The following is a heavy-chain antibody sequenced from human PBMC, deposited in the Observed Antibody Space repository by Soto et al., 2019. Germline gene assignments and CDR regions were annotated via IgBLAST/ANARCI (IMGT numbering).Heavy chain of an antibody. CDR1: GFTFSSYW. CDR3: ARETMGFDP. J-gene: IGHJ5*02. V-gene: IGHV3-7*05. Sequence: GESLKISCAASGFTFSSYWMSWVRQAPGKGLEWVANIKQDGSEKYYVDSVKGRFTISRDNAKNSLYLQMNSLRAEDTAVYYCARETMGFDPWGQGTLVTVSS. CDR2: IKQDGSEK.